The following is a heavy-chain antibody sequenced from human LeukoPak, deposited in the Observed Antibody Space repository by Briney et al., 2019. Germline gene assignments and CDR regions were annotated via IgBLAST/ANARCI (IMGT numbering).Heavy chain of an antibody. D-gene: IGHD6-13*01. CDR2: IYPGDSDT. Sequence: GESLKISCKGSGYSFTSYWIGWVRQMPGKGLEWMGTIYPGDSDTRYSPSFQGQVTISADKSISTAYLQWSSLKASDTAMYYCARHRGIAAAGLYYFDYWGQGTLVTVSS. CDR3: ARHRGIAAAGLYYFDY. J-gene: IGHJ4*02. CDR1: GYSFTSYW. V-gene: IGHV5-51*01.